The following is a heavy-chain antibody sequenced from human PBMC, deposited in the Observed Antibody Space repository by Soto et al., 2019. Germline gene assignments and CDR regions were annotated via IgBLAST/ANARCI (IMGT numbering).Heavy chain of an antibody. Sequence: EVQLVESGGGLVKPGGSLRLSCTVSGFTFSNAWMTWVRQAPGKGLEWGGRIKSKTDDGTTDYAAPVKGRFTISRDDSRNTLYLQMNSLKTEDTAVYYCTTDSSSWAYYYYYGMDVWGQGTTVTVSS. CDR1: GFTFSNAW. CDR3: TTDSSSWAYYYYYGMDV. V-gene: IGHV3-15*01. D-gene: IGHD2-2*01. J-gene: IGHJ6*02. CDR2: IKSKTDDGTT.